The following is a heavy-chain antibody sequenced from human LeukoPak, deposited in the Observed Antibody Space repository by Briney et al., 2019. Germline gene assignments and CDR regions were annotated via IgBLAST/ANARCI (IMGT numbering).Heavy chain of an antibody. Sequence: ASVKVSCKASGYTFTSYDINWVRHATGQGLEWMGWMNPNSGNTGYAQKFQGRVTMTRNTSISTAYMELRSLRSEDTAVYYCARARSFRLRLKVVGYNWFDPWGQGTLVTVSS. D-gene: IGHD2-15*01. CDR2: MNPNSGNT. V-gene: IGHV1-8*01. CDR3: ARARSFRLRLKVVGYNWFDP. J-gene: IGHJ5*02. CDR1: GYTFTSYD.